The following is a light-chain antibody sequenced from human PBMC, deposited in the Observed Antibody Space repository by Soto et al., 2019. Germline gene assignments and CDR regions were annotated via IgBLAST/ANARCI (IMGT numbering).Light chain of an antibody. CDR3: QQYGSSGT. J-gene: IGKJ1*01. V-gene: IGKV3-20*01. Sequence: LTQSPATLSLSPGERATLSCRASQSVSSNLAWYQQRPGQSPRLLIFDASTRVTGIPDRFSGSGSGTDFNLTISRLEPEDFAVYYCQQYGSSGTFGQGNKVDI. CDR1: QSVSSN. CDR2: DAS.